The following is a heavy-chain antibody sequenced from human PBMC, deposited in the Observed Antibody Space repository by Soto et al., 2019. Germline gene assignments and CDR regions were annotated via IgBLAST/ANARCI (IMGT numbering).Heavy chain of an antibody. CDR1: GFTFSSYG. Sequence: GGSLRLSCAASGFTFSSYGMHWVRQAPGRGLEWVAVISYDGSNKCYADSVKGRFSISRDNSKNTLYLQMNSLRAEDTAVYYCAKDHYYGSGSHNYYYYMDVWGKGTTVTVSS. D-gene: IGHD3-10*01. J-gene: IGHJ6*03. CDR3: AKDHYYGSGSHNYYYYMDV. V-gene: IGHV3-30*18. CDR2: ISYDGSNK.